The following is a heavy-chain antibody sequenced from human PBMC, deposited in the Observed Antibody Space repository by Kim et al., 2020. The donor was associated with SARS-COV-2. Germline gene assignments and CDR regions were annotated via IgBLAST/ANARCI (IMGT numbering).Heavy chain of an antibody. Sequence: SETLSLTCTVSGGSISSYYWSWIRQPPGKGLEWIGYIYYSGSTNYNPSLKSRVTISVDTSKNQFSLKLSSVTAADTAVYYCARIYYGSGSYIRLGLSSFYYGMDVWGQGTTVTVSS. V-gene: IGHV4-59*01. J-gene: IGHJ6*02. CDR2: IYYSGST. CDR3: ARIYYGSGSYIRLGLSSFYYGMDV. D-gene: IGHD3-10*01. CDR1: GGSISSYY.